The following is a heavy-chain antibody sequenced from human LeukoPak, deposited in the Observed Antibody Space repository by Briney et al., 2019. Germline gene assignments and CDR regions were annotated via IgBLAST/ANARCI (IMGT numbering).Heavy chain of an antibody. CDR3: ARDDSWNFDI. D-gene: IGHD3-22*01. V-gene: IGHV4-59*01. CDR2: IYYSGST. CDR1: GGSISSYY. Sequence: SETLSLTCTVSGGSISSYYWSWIRQPPGKGLEWIGYIYYSGSTNYNPSLKSRVTISVDTSKNQFSLKLSSVTAADTAVYSCARDDSWNFDIWGQGTMVTVSS. J-gene: IGHJ3*02.